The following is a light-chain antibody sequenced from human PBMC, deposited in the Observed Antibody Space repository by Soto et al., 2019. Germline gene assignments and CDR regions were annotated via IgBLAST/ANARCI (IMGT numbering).Light chain of an antibody. CDR2: VKSDGSH. Sequence: QSVLTQSPSASASPGASVKLTCTLSSGHSSYAIAWHQQQPEKGPRYLMKVKSDGSHTKGDGIPDRFSGSGSGAERYLTISSLQSEDEADYYCQTWGAGHVVFGGGTQLTVL. CDR1: SGHSSYA. J-gene: IGLJ2*01. V-gene: IGLV4-69*01. CDR3: QTWGAGHVV.